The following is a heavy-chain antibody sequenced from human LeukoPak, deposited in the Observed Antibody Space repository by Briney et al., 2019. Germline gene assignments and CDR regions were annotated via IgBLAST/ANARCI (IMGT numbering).Heavy chain of an antibody. V-gene: IGHV3-23*01. CDR3: AKNGEGVAFCTGGTCYPYYYYYMDV. J-gene: IGHJ6*03. CDR2: VSSTGGTT. CDR1: EFTFSTYG. D-gene: IGHD2-15*01. Sequence: GGTLRLSCAASEFTFSTYGMSWVRQAPGKGLEWVSAVSSTGGTTYYADSVKGRFTISRDNSKNTLFLQMNSLRAEDTAVYYCAKNGEGVAFCTGGTCYPYYYYYMDVWGKGTTVTISS.